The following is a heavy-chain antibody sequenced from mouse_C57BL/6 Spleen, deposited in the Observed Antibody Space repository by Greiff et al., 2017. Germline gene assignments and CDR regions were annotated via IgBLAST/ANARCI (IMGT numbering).Heavy chain of an antibody. CDR2: IYPSDGET. J-gene: IGHJ4*01. V-gene: IGHV1-61*01. CDR1: GYTFTNYW. Sequence: QVQLQQPGAELVRPGSSVKLSCKASGYTFTNYWMDWVKQRPVQGLEWIGNIYPSDGETHYNPKFKDKATLTADKSSSTAYMQLSSLTSADSAVYSCARLDCAMDYWGQGTSVTVSS. CDR3: ARLDCAMDY.